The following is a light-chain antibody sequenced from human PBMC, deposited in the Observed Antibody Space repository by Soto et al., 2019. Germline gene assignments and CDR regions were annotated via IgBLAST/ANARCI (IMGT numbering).Light chain of an antibody. Sequence: QSALTQPASVSGSLGQSITISCTGTSGDVGGYNYISWYQQAPGKAPKLLIYDVINRPSGVSHRFSGSKSGNTASLTISGLQAEDEAGYYCSSYSSIGTLYVFXGGTKVTVL. CDR3: SSYSSIGTLYV. CDR2: DVI. J-gene: IGLJ1*01. CDR1: SGDVGGYNY. V-gene: IGLV2-14*01.